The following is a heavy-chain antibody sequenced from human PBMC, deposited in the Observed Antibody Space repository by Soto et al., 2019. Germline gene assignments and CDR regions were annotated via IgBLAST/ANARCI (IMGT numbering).Heavy chain of an antibody. CDR2: IYYSGTT. CDR3: ARHFSGDYFDY. V-gene: IGHV4-39*01. J-gene: IGHJ4*02. Sequence: QLQLQESGPGLVKPSETLSLTCTVSGDSITSNSYFWAWIRQPPGKGLEWIGSIYYSGTTYYNPSLKRRVTISVDRSKNQFSLKLSSVTAADTAVYYCARHFSGDYFDYWGQGALVTVSS. CDR1: GDSITSNSYF.